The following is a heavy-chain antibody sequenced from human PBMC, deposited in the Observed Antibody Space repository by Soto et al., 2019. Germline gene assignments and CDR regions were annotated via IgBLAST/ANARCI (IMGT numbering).Heavy chain of an antibody. V-gene: IGHV1-18*01. CDR1: GYTFTSYG. Sequence: GASVKVSCKASGYTFTSYGISWVRQAPGQGLEWMGWISAYNGNTNYAQKLQGRVTMTTDTSTSTAYMELRSLRSDDTAVYYCARDPVTKPAPLSGVAAVDYWGQGTLVTVSS. J-gene: IGHJ4*02. CDR2: ISAYNGNT. D-gene: IGHD2-15*01. CDR3: ARDPVTKPAPLSGVAAVDY.